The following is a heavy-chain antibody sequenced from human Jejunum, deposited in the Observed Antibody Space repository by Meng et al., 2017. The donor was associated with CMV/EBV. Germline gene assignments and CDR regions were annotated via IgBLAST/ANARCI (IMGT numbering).Heavy chain of an antibody. V-gene: IGHV3-21*01. CDR3: ARGACRYCSSTSPDQYYYYYAMDV. Sequence: WVRQAPGKGLEWVSSISSSSGYIYYADSVKGRFTVSRNNARNSLFLQMDGLRAEDTAVYFCARGACRYCSSTSPDQYYYYYAMDVWGQGTTVTVSS. CDR2: ISSSSGYI. D-gene: IGHD2-2*01. J-gene: IGHJ6*02.